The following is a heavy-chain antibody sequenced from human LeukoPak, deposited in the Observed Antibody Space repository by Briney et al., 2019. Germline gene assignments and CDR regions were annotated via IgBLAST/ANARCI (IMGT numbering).Heavy chain of an antibody. CDR3: AREHRDEGAMVDN. V-gene: IGHV3-74*01. CDR1: GFPFSSHW. D-gene: IGHD1-26*01. Sequence: GGSLRLSCSACGFPFSSHWMHWVRQAPGKGLVWVSRISPDGSNTYYADSVKGRFTISRDNDKNTLYLQVSSLRGEDTAVYFCAREHRDEGAMVDNWGQGTLVTVSS. J-gene: IGHJ4*02. CDR2: ISPDGSNT.